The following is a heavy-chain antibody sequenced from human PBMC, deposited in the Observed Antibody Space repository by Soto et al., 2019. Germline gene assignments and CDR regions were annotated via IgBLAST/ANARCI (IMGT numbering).Heavy chain of an antibody. CDR3: ARSKKDILTGYYSAFDI. J-gene: IGHJ3*02. V-gene: IGHV4-39*01. D-gene: IGHD3-9*01. CDR1: GGSISSSSYY. Sequence: QLQLQESGPGLVKPSETLSLTCTVSGGSISSSSYYWGWIRQPPGKGLEWIGSIYYSGSTYYNPSLKSRVTISVDTSKKQFSLKLSSVTAADTAVYYCARSKKDILTGYYSAFDIWGQGTMVTVSS. CDR2: IYYSGST.